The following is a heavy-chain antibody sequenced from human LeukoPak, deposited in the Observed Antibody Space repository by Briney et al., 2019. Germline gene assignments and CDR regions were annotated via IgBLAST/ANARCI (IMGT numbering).Heavy chain of an antibody. CDR1: GFTFDDYA. CDR3: AKSDDSSGYAPERFDY. J-gene: IGHJ4*02. Sequence: GGSLRLSCAASGFTFDDYAMHWVRQAPGKGLEWVSAISGSGGSTYYADSVKGRFTISRDNSKNTLYLQMNSLRAEDTAVYYCAKSDDSSGYAPERFDYWGQGTLVTVSS. D-gene: IGHD3-22*01. V-gene: IGHV3-23*01. CDR2: ISGSGGST.